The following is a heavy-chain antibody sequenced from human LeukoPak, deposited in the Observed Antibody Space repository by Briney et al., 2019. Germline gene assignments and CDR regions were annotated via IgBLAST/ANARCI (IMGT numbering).Heavy chain of an antibody. V-gene: IGHV1-2*02. J-gene: IGHJ6*03. D-gene: IGHD6-6*01. CDR2: INPNSGGT. CDR1: RYTFTGYY. Sequence: ASVKVSCKASRYTFTGYYMHWVRQAPGQGLEWMGWINPNSGGTNYAQKFQGRVTMTRDTSISTAYMELSRLRSDDTAVYYCARDGYSSLSYYYMDVWGKGTTVTVSS. CDR3: ARDGYSSLSYYYMDV.